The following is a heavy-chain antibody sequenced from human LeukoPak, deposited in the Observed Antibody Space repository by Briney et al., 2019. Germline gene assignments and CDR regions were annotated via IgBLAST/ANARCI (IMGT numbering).Heavy chain of an antibody. CDR2: IYYSGST. J-gene: IGHJ5*02. CDR1: GGSISSGGYD. Sequence: SETLSLTCTVSGGSISSGGYDWSWIRQHPGKGLEWIGYIYYSGSTYYNPSLKSRVTISVDTSKNQFSLKLSSVTAADTAVYYCAGVSLGRKFDPWGQGTLVTVSS. CDR3: AGVSLGRKFDP. D-gene: IGHD1-26*01. V-gene: IGHV4-31*03.